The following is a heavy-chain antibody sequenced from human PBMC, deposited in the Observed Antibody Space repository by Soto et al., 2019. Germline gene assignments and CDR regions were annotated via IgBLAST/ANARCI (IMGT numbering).Heavy chain of an antibody. V-gene: IGHV1-3*01. J-gene: IGHJ5*02. CDR3: ARGPVVVITNGWFDP. CDR1: GYTFTSYA. D-gene: IGHD3-22*01. CDR2: INAGNGNT. Sequence: ASVTVSCQASGYTFTSYAMHWVRQAPGQRLEWMGWINAGNGNTKYSQKFQGRVTITRDTSASTAYMELSSLRSEDTAVYYCARGPVVVITNGWFDPWGQGTLVT.